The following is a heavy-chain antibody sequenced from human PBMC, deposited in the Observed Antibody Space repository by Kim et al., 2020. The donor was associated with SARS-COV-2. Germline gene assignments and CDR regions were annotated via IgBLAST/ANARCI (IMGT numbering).Heavy chain of an antibody. J-gene: IGHJ5*01. D-gene: IGHD2-15*01. Sequence: GGSLRLSCAASGFTFSSYAMHWVRQAPGKGLEWVAVISYDGSNKYYADSVKGRFTISRDNSKNTLYLQMNSLRAEDTAVYYCASRYCSGGSCYSGFDYWG. V-gene: IGHV3-30*04. CDR3: ASRYCSGGSCYSGFDY. CDR2: ISYDGSNK. CDR1: GFTFSSYA.